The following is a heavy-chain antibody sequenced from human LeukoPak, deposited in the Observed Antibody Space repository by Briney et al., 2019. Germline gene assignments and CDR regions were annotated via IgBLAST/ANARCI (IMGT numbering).Heavy chain of an antibody. D-gene: IGHD2-21*02. CDR3: ARVREAVVTAISNWFGP. Sequence: SETLSLTCTVSGGSICSGYYSWSWVRQPPGKGLEWIGYIYYSGSTNYNPSLKSRVTISVDTSKNQFSLKLSSVTAADTAVYYCARVREAVVTAISNWFGPWGQGTLVTVSS. J-gene: IGHJ5*02. CDR2: IYYSGST. V-gene: IGHV4-61*01. CDR1: GGSICSGYYS.